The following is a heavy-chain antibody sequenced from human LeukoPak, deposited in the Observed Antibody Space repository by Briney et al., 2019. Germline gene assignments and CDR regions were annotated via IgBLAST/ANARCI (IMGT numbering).Heavy chain of an antibody. D-gene: IGHD3-10*01. CDR1: GYTFTSYG. Sequence: ASVKVSCKASGYTFTSYGISWVRQAPGQGLEWMGWISAYNGNTNYAQKLQGRVTMTTDTSTSTAYMELRSLRSDDMAVYYCARETRWFGGGRDAFDIWGQGTMVTVSS. V-gene: IGHV1-18*03. CDR2: ISAYNGNT. J-gene: IGHJ3*02. CDR3: ARETRWFGGGRDAFDI.